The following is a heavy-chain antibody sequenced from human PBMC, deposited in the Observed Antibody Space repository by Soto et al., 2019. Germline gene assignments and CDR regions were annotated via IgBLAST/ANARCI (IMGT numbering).Heavy chain of an antibody. CDR3: ARESSWNFDY. V-gene: IGHV4-59*01. D-gene: IGHD2-2*01. Sequence: PSETLSLTSTVSGGSISSYYWSWIRQPPGKGLEWIGYIYYSGSTNYNPSLKSRVTISVDTSKNQFSLKLSSVTAADTAVYYCARESSWNFDYWGQGTLVTVSS. CDR2: IYYSGST. CDR1: GGSISSYY. J-gene: IGHJ4*02.